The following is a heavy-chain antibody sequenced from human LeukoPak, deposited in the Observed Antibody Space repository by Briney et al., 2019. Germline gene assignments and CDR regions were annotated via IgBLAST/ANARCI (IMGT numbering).Heavy chain of an antibody. CDR2: TYYSGST. J-gene: IGHJ4*02. V-gene: IGHV4-59*01. CDR3: RVPDSSSSLGYDY. D-gene: IGHD6-6*01. CDR1: VGSISSYH. Sequence: TETLSLTRTVTVGSISSYHWSWIRQPGGRGLAGIGYTYYSGSTNFNPSLKCRVAISVDPSKNRFSVNLSSVTAAPTTRDHGRVPDSSSSLGYDYWGQGTLVTVSS.